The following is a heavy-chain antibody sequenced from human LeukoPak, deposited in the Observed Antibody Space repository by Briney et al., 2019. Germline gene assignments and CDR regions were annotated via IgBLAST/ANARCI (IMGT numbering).Heavy chain of an antibody. CDR2: IYYSGST. V-gene: IGHV4-39*02. J-gene: IGHJ4*02. D-gene: IGHD1-1*01. CDR3: ARYQTATTTVFDY. CDR1: GGSISSSSYY. Sequence: PSETLSLTCTVSGGSISSSSYYWAWIRQPPGQGLEWIATIYYSGSTYYNPSLKSRVTISVDTSKNHFSLKLSSVTAADTAVYYCARYQTATTTVFDYWGQGILVTVSS.